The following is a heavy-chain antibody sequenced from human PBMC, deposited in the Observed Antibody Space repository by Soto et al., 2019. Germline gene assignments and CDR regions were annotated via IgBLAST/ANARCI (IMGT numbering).Heavy chain of an antibody. V-gene: IGHV3-73*01. CDR2: IRSKANSYAT. CDR3: TRRAYSSGWYYDY. D-gene: IGHD6-19*01. Sequence: PGGSLRLSCAASGFTFSGSAMHWVRQASGKGLEWVGRIRSKANSYATAYAASVKGRFTISRDDSKNTAYLQMNSLKTEDTAVYYCTRRAYSSGWYYDYWGQGTLVTSPQ. J-gene: IGHJ4*02. CDR1: GFTFSGSA.